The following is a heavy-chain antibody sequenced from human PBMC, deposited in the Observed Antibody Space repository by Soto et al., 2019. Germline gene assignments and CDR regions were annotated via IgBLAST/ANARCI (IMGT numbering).Heavy chain of an antibody. J-gene: IGHJ6*03. V-gene: IGHV3-23*01. D-gene: IGHD3-3*01. Sequence: PGGSLRLSCAASGFTFSSYAMSWVRQAPGKGLEWVSAISGSGGSTYYADSVKGRFTISRDNSKNTLYLQMNSLRAEDTAVYYCAKDDEKGLRFLEWLSDSYYYYYMDVWGKGTTVTVSS. CDR1: GFTFSSYA. CDR2: ISGSGGST. CDR3: AKDDEKGLRFLEWLSDSYYYYYMDV.